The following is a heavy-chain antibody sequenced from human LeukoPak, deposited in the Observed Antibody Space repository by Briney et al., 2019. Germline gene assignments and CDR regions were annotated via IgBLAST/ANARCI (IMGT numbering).Heavy chain of an antibody. CDR1: GFTFSNYW. Sequence: GGSLRLSCAASGFTFSNYWMSWVRQAPGKGLEWVAKIKQDGSEKYYVDSVKGRFAISRDNAKNSLYLQMDSLRAEDTAVYYCARGRSSSLDYWGQGTLVTVSS. CDR2: IKQDGSEK. CDR3: ARGRSSSLDY. D-gene: IGHD2-2*01. V-gene: IGHV3-7*04. J-gene: IGHJ4*02.